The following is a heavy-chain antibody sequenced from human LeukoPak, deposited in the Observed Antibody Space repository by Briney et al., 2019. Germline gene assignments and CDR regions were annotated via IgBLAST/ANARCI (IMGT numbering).Heavy chain of an antibody. CDR2: IIPILGIA. V-gene: IGHV1-69*04. D-gene: IGHD2-21*02. CDR3: ARDNSGVCGGDCFYYYYYGMDV. CDR1: GCTFSSYA. Sequence: SVKVSCKASGCTFSSYAISWVRQAPGQGLEWMGRIIPILGIANYAQKFQGRVTITADKSTSTAYMELSSLRSEDTAVYYCARDNSGVCGGDCFYYYYYGMDVWGQGTTVTVSS. J-gene: IGHJ6*02.